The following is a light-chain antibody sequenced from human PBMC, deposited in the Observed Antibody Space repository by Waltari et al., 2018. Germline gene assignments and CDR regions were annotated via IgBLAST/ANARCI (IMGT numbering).Light chain of an antibody. CDR2: EAS. CDR1: QSVSNF. J-gene: IGKJ4*01. V-gene: IGKV3-11*01. Sequence: EIVFTQSPATLSLSPGERATLSCRASQSVSNFLAWYKQKPGQAPRLLIYEASKRATGIPARFSGSGSGTDFTLTISSLEPEDFAVYYCQQRANWPPLTFGGGTKVEIK. CDR3: QQRANWPPLT.